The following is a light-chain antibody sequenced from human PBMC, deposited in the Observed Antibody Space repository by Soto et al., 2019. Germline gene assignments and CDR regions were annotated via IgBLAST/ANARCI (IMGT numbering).Light chain of an antibody. CDR2: DAS. J-gene: IGKJ5*01. CDR1: QTITNC. Sequence: DILMTQSPSFVSASVGDRFIITRRASQTITNCLNWYQHKPGQAPRLLIYDASLRATGVPDRFSGSGSGTDFTLTISRLEPDDSAVYYCQQHGISHITFGQGTGLEIK. V-gene: IGKV3-20*01. CDR3: QQHGISHIT.